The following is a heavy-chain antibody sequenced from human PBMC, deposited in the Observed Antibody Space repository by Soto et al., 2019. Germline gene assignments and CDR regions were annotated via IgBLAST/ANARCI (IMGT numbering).Heavy chain of an antibody. J-gene: IGHJ3*02. V-gene: IGHV3-30*18. CDR1: GFTFSSYG. CDR2: ISYDGSNK. Sequence: VGSLRLSCAASGFTFSSYGMHWVRQAPGKGLEWVAVISYDGSNKYYADSVKGRFTISRDNSKNTLYLQMMSLRAEDTAVYYCAKGASYDFWSGYEIDAFDIWGQGTMVTVSS. D-gene: IGHD3-3*01. CDR3: AKGASYDFWSGYEIDAFDI.